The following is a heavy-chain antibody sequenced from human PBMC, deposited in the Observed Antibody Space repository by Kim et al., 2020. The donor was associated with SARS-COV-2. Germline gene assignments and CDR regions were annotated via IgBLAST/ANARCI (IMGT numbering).Heavy chain of an antibody. V-gene: IGHV4-31*03. D-gene: IGHD2-15*01. J-gene: IGHJ4*02. CDR1: GGSISSGGYY. CDR2: IYYSGST. Sequence: SETLSLTCTVSGGSISSGGYYWSWIRQHPGKGLEWIGYIYYSGSTYYNPSLKSRVTISVDTSKNQFSLKLSSVTAADTAVYYCAREVLGYCSGGSCSTYYFDYWGQGTLVTVSS. CDR3: AREVLGYCSGGSCSTYYFDY.